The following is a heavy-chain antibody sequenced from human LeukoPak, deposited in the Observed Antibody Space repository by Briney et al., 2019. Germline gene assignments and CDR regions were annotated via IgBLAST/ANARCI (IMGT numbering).Heavy chain of an antibody. V-gene: IGHV1-2*02. D-gene: IGHD2-15*01. Sequence: ASVKVSCKASGYTFTGYYMHWVRQAPGQGLEWMGWINPNSGGTNYAQKFQGRVTMTRDTSISTACMELSRLRSDDTAVYYCARGKLLRSVLGNNWFDPWGQGTLVTVSS. J-gene: IGHJ5*02. CDR3: ARGKLLRSVLGNNWFDP. CDR2: INPNSGGT. CDR1: GYTFTGYY.